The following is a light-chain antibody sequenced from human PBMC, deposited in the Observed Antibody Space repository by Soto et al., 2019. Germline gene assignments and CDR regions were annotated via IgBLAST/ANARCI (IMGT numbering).Light chain of an antibody. J-gene: IGLJ3*02. CDR2: EVT. Sequence: QSALTQPHSASGSRGQSVTISCSGTSVDINYVSWFQQHPGKAPKLILCEVTKRPSGVPDRFSGSKSGNTASLTVSGLQDDDEADYYCSSYAGRDILVFGGGTKLTVL. CDR3: SSYAGRDILV. CDR1: SVDINY. V-gene: IGLV2-8*01.